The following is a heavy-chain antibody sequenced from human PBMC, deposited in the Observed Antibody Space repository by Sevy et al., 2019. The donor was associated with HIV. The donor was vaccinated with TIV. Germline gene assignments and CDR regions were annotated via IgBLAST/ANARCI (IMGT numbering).Heavy chain of an antibody. CDR1: AFTFSSYN. D-gene: IGHD1-26*01. V-gene: IGHV3-21*06. CDR2: ISGSSNYI. J-gene: IGHJ4*02. Sequence: GGSLRLSCAASAFTFSSYNMNWVRHAPGKGLEWVSCISGSSNYIYYAESLKGRFIISRDNAKNTLYLQMNSLRADDTAVYYCASGPPDGSYDYFDYWGQGTLVTVSS. CDR3: ASGPPDGSYDYFDY.